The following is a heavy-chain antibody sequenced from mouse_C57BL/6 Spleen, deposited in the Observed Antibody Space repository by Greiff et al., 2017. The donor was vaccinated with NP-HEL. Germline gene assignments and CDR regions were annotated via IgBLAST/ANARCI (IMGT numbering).Heavy chain of an antibody. V-gene: IGHV14-2*01. CDR1: GFNIKDYY. Sequence: EVQLQQSGAELVKPGASVKLSCTASGFNIKDYYMHWVKQRTEQGLEWIGRIDPEDGETKYAPKFQGKATITADTSSNTAYLQLSSLTSEDTAVYYCVSTMVTTRGVVGYAMDYWGQGTSVTVSS. CDR2: IDPEDGET. CDR3: VSTMVTTRGVVGYAMDY. D-gene: IGHD2-2*01. J-gene: IGHJ4*01.